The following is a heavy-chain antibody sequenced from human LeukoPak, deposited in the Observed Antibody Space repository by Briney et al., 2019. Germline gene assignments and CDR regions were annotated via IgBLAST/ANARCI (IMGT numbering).Heavy chain of an antibody. Sequence: GASLRLSCAASVFTFSSYAMSWVRQAPGKGLEWVSAISGSGGSTYYADSVKGRFTISRDNSKNTLYLQMNSLRAEDTAVYYCAKDWSYTVTTPVGWFDPWGQGTLVTVSS. CDR1: VFTFSSYA. J-gene: IGHJ5*02. D-gene: IGHD4-11*01. V-gene: IGHV3-23*01. CDR3: AKDWSYTVTTPVGWFDP. CDR2: ISGSGGST.